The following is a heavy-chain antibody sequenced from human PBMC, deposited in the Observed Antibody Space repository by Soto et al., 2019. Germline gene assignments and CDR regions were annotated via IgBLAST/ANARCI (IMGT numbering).Heavy chain of an antibody. CDR3: ARRIYQLFDGWGYYYMDV. Sequence: SETLSLTCTVSGGSISSYYWSWIRQPPGKGLEWIGYIYYSGSTNYNPSLKSRVTISVDTSKNQFSLKLSSVTAADTAVYYCARRIYQLFDGWGYYYMDVWGKGTTVTVSS. V-gene: IGHV4-59*08. CDR1: GGSISSYY. CDR2: IYYSGST. D-gene: IGHD2-2*01. J-gene: IGHJ6*03.